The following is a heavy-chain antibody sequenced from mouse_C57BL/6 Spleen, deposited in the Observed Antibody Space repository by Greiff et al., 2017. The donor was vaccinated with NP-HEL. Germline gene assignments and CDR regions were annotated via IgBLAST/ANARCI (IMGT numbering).Heavy chain of an antibody. D-gene: IGHD1-1*01. CDR2: IDPSDSYT. V-gene: IGHV1-59*01. J-gene: IGHJ2*01. CDR1: GYTFTSYW. CDR3: ARSGPTVVALYYFDY. Sequence: VQLQQSGAELVRPGTSVKLSCKASGYTFTSYWMHWVKQRPGQGLEWIGVIDPSDSYTNYNQKFKGKATLTVDTSSSTAYMQLSSLTSEDSAVYYCARSGPTVVALYYFDYWGQGTTLTVSS.